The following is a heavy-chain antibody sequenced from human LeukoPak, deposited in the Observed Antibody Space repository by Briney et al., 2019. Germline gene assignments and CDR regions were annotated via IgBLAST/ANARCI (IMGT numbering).Heavy chain of an antibody. CDR2: IYYSGST. D-gene: IGHD5-24*01. Sequence: SETLSLTCTVSGGSISSYYWSWIRQPPGKGLEWIGYIYYSGSTNYNPSLKSRVTISVDTSKNQFSLKLTSVTAADTAVYYCARLPRNYYFDFWGQGTLVTVSS. V-gene: IGHV4-59*08. J-gene: IGHJ4*02. CDR1: GGSISSYY. CDR3: ARLPRNYYFDF.